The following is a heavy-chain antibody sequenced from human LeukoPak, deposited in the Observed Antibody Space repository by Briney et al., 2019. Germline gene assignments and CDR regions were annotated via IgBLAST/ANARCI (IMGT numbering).Heavy chain of an antibody. Sequence: GGSLRLSCAASGFTFSSYSMNWVRQAPGKGLEWVSSISSSSSYIYYADSVKGRFTISRDNAKNSLYLQMNSLRAEDTAVYYCASAEQWLVPTDYWGQGTLVTVSS. D-gene: IGHD6-19*01. CDR3: ASAEQWLVPTDY. J-gene: IGHJ4*02. CDR2: ISSSSSYI. CDR1: GFTFSSYS. V-gene: IGHV3-21*01.